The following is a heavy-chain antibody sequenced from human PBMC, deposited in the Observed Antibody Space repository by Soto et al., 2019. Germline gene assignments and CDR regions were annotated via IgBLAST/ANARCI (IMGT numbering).Heavy chain of an antibody. D-gene: IGHD3-9*01. CDR1: GFTFSSYA. CDR3: ACLNYDILTGYQSAIDY. V-gene: IGHV3-23*04. Sequence: EVQLVESGGGLVQPGGSLRLSCAASGFTFSSYAMSWVRQAPGKGLEWVSAISGSGGSTYYADSVKGRFTISRDNSKNTLYLQMNSLRAEDTAVYYCACLNYDILTGYQSAIDYWGQGTLVTVSS. CDR2: ISGSGGST. J-gene: IGHJ4*02.